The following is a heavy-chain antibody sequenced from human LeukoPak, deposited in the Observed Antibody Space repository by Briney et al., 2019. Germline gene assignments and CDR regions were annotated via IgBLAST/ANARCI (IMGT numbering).Heavy chain of an antibody. CDR3: ARERYGRDAFDI. CDR1: GFTFSRNW. D-gene: IGHD4-17*01. Sequence: GGSLRLSCAASGFTFSRNWMSWVRQAPGKGLEWVANIKQDASDKYYVDSVKGRFTISRDNAKNSLYLQMNSLRAEDTAVYYCARERYGRDAFDIWGQGTMVTVCS. V-gene: IGHV3-7*03. CDR2: IKQDASDK. J-gene: IGHJ3*02.